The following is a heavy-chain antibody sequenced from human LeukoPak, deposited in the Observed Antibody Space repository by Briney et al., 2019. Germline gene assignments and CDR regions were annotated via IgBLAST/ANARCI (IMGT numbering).Heavy chain of an antibody. J-gene: IGHJ4*02. Sequence: GRSLRLSCAASGFIFSSYGMHWVRQAPGKGLEWVAVTWYDGSNKYYADSVKGRFTISRDNSKNTLYLQMNSLRAEDTAVYYCARDREGVFDYWGQGTLVTVSS. CDR1: GFIFSSYG. V-gene: IGHV3-33*01. CDR3: ARDREGVFDY. CDR2: TWYDGSNK. D-gene: IGHD3-10*01.